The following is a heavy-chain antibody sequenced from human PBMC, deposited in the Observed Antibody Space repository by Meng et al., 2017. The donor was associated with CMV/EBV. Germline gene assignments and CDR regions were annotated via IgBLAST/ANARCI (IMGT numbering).Heavy chain of an antibody. V-gene: IGHV4-39*07. CDR2: IYYSGST. Sequence: GSLRLSCTVSGGSISSSSYYWGWIRQPPGKGLEWIGSIYYSGSTYYNPSLKSRVTISVDTSKNQFSLKLSSVTAADTAVYYCARDRSGGYYYYWGQGTLVTVSS. D-gene: IGHD3-22*01. CDR3: ARDRSGGYYYY. J-gene: IGHJ4*02. CDR1: GGSISSSSYY.